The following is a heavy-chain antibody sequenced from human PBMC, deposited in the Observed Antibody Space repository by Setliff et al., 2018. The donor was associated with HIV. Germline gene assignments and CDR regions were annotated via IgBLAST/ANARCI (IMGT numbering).Heavy chain of an antibody. CDR1: GFTFSAHG. J-gene: IGHJ3*02. CDR2: INYDESSE. CDR3: AKDGDYSNWDYDAFDI. Sequence: GASLRLSCAASGFTFSAHGMHWVRQAPGKGLEWVAFINYDESSEYYVDSVKGRVTISRDNSKNTVDLQMNSLRAEDTAVYYCAKDGDYSNWDYDAFDIWGQGTMVTVSS. D-gene: IGHD1-7*01. V-gene: IGHV3-30*02.